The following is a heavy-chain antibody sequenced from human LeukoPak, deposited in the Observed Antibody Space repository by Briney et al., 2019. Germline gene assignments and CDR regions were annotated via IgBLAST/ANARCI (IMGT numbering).Heavy chain of an antibody. CDR2: IYTSGST. CDR1: GGSISSGSYY. D-gene: IGHD3-22*01. Sequence: SQTLSLTCTVSGGSISSGSYYWSWIRQPAGKGLEWIGRIYTSGSTNYNPSLKSRVTISVDTSKNQFSLKLSSVTAADTAVYCCARADYYDSSGYLRLFDSWGQGTLVTVSS. V-gene: IGHV4-61*02. CDR3: ARADYYDSSGYLRLFDS. J-gene: IGHJ4*02.